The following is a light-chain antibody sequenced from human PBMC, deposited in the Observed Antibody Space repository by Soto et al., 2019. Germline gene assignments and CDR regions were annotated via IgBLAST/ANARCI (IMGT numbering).Light chain of an antibody. CDR2: GAS. Sequence: EIVLTQSPGSLSLSPGERATLSCRASQSISSTYIAWYQQKRGQAPRLLIFGASSRATGIPDRFSGSGCGTDFSLTISRLEPEDSAVYFCQQYVRSPYTFGPGTKVDIK. V-gene: IGKV3-20*01. CDR1: QSISSTY. CDR3: QQYVRSPYT. J-gene: IGKJ3*01.